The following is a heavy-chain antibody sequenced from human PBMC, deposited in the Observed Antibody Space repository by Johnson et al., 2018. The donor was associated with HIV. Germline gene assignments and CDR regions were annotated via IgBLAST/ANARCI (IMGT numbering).Heavy chain of an antibody. J-gene: IGHJ3*02. CDR2: ISSSGSTI. V-gene: IGHV3-11*04. CDR3: ASRYDSSGYYPDAFDI. Sequence: PGKGLEWVSYISSSGSTIYYADSVKGRFTISRDNAKNSLYLQLNSLRAEDTAVYYCASRYDSSGYYPDAFDIWGQGTMVTVSS. D-gene: IGHD3-22*01.